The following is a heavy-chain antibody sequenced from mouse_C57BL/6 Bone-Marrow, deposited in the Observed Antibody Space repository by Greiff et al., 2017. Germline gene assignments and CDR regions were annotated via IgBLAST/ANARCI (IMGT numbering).Heavy chain of an antibody. Sequence: QVQLQQSGAELARPGASVKLSCKASGYTFTSYGISWVKQRTGQGLEWIGEIYPRSGNTYYNEKFKGKATLTADKSSSTAYMELRSLTSEDSAVYFCAMQCCMDYWGQGTTLTVSS. CDR1: GYTFTSYG. D-gene: IGHD6-5*01. V-gene: IGHV1-81*01. J-gene: IGHJ2*01. CDR3: AMQCCMDY. CDR2: IYPRSGNT.